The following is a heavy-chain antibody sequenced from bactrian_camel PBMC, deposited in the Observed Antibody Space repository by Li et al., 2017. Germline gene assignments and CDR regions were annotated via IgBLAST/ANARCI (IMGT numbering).Heavy chain of an antibody. J-gene: IGHJ4*01. D-gene: IGHD6*01. CDR3: AAGQWYTDEYKY. CDR2: ISRGGETT. Sequence: DVQLVESGGGLVQPGGSLRLSCVASAFTVSSAYMGWFRQAPGKEREGVGCISRGGETTAYADSVKGRFINSRDIAKNTAYLQMNSLKPEDTGLYYCAAGQWYTDEYKYWGQGTQVTVS. CDR1: AFTVSSAY. V-gene: IGHV3S40*01.